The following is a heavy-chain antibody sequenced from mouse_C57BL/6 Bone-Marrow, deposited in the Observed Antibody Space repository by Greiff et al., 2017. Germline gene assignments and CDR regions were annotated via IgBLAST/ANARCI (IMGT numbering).Heavy chain of an antibody. Sequence: QVQLKQPGAELVRPGTSVTLSCKASGYTFTSYWMHWVKQRPGQGLEWIGVIDPSDSYTNYNQKFKGKATLTVDTSSSTAYMQLSSLTSEDSAVYYCARGGDGFAYWGQGTLVTVSA. CDR2: IDPSDSYT. V-gene: IGHV1-59*01. CDR3: ARGGDGFAY. J-gene: IGHJ3*01. CDR1: GYTFTSYW. D-gene: IGHD3-3*01.